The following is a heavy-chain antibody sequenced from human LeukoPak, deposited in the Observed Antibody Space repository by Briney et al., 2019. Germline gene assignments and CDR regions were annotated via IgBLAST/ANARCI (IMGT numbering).Heavy chain of an antibody. CDR2: IGNSSSTI. D-gene: IGHD3-22*01. J-gene: IGHJ6*02. CDR3: ARKPNYYRSYNYGMDV. Sequence: GGSLRLSCAASGFTFSSYEMNWVRQAPGKGLEWVAHIGNSSSTIYYSDSVKGRFTISRDNAKKSLYLQLNSLREEDTAVYYCARKPNYYRSYNYGMDVWGQGTTVTVSS. V-gene: IGHV3-48*02. CDR1: GFTFSSYE.